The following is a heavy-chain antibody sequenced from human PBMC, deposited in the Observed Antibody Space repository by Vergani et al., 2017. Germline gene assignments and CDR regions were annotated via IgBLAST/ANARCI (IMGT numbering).Heavy chain of an antibody. CDR2: INPNSGGT. D-gene: IGHD6-6*01. CDR1: GYTFTGYY. CDR3: ARGHPHSSSSSTTFDS. V-gene: IGHV1-2*02. Sequence: QVQLVQSGAEVKKPGASVKVSCKASGYTFTGYYMHWVRQAPGQGLEWMGWINPNSGGTNYAQKLQGRVTMTRDTSISTAYMELSRLRSDDTAVYYCARGHPHSSSSSTTFDSWGQGTLVTVSS. J-gene: IGHJ4*02.